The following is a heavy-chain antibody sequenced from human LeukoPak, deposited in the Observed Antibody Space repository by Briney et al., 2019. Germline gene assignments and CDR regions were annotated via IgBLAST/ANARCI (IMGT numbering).Heavy chain of an antibody. CDR1: GYTFTSYG. CDR3: ASSRAPPSPFDP. CDR2: ISAYNGNT. J-gene: IGHJ5*02. Sequence: ASVKVSCKASGYTFTSYGISWVRQAPGQGLEWMGWISAYNGNTNYAQKLQGRVTMTTDTSTSTAYMELRGLRSDDTAVYYCASSRAPPSPFDPWGQGTLVAVSS. D-gene: IGHD6-6*01. V-gene: IGHV1-18*01.